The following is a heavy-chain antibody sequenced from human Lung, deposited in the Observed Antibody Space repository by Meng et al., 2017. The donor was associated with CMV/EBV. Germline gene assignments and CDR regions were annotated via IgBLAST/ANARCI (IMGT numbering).Heavy chain of an antibody. CDR1: GYTFNGYN. D-gene: IGHD3/OR15-3a*01. J-gene: IGHJ6*02. V-gene: IGHV1-2*02. Sequence: ASVKVSCKASGYTFNGYNMHWVRQAPGQGLEWMGWINPNSGGTNYAQRFQGRVTLTIDTSISTAYMELSRLKSDDTAVYFCERLFHTNLGTGYYYGMDVWGQGTTVTVSS. CDR2: INPNSGGT. CDR3: ERLFHTNLGTGYYYGMDV.